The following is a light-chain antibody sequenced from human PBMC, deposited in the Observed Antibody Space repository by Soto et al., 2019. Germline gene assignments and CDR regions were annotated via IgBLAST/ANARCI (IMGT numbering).Light chain of an antibody. CDR1: QDISTW. Sequence: DIQMTQSPSSVSASVGDRVTITCRASQDISTWLAWYQQKPGEAPKLLVYAASTLQSGVPSRFSGSGSGTDFALTISRLEPEDFATYFCQQATSFPFTFGGGTKLEI. CDR3: QQATSFPFT. V-gene: IGKV1-12*01. J-gene: IGKJ2*01. CDR2: AAS.